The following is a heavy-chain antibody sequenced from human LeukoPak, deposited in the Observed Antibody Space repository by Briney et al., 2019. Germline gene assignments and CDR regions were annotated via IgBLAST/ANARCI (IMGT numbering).Heavy chain of an antibody. CDR3: ARHEDTAMSFDY. CDR1: GGSINTFY. Sequence: SETLSLTCTVSGGSINTFYWSWIRQPPGKGLEWIGYIFYSRSTNYNPSLKSRVTISVDTSKSRFSLKLSSVTAADTAVYYCARHEDTAMSFDYWGQGALVTVSS. J-gene: IGHJ4*02. CDR2: IFYSRST. D-gene: IGHD5-18*01. V-gene: IGHV4-59*01.